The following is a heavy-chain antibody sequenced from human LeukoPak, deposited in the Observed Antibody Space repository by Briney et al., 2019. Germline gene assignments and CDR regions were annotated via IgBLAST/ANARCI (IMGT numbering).Heavy chain of an antibody. CDR1: GGSISSYY. CDR3: ASLAARRTFDY. CDR2: IYYSGST. J-gene: IGHJ4*02. Sequence: SETLSLTCTVSGGSISSYYWSWIRQPPGKGLEWIGYIYYSGSTNYTPSLKSRVAISVDTSKNQFSLKLSSVTAADTAVYYCASLAARRTFDYWGQGTLVTVSS. V-gene: IGHV4-59*01. D-gene: IGHD6-6*01.